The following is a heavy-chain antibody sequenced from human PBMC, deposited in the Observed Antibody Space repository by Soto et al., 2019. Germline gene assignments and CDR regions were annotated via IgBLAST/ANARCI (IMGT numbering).Heavy chain of an antibody. CDR2: INAGNGNT. Sequence: QVQLVQSGAEVKKPGASVKGSCKASGYTFTSYAMHWVRQAPGQRLEWMGWINAGNGNTKYSQKFQGRVTITRDTSASTAYMELSSLRSEDTAVYYCAREADCSSTSCRNWFDPWGQGSLVTVSS. CDR3: AREADCSSTSCRNWFDP. CDR1: GYTFTSYA. J-gene: IGHJ5*02. D-gene: IGHD2-2*01. V-gene: IGHV1-3*01.